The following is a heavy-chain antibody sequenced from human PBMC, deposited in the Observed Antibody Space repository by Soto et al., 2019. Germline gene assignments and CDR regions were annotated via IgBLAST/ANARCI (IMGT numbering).Heavy chain of an antibody. CDR1: GFTFSSYS. CDR3: ARDKNTMMGFDY. Sequence: PGGSLRLSCAASGFTFSSYSMNWVRQAPGKGLEWVSSISSSSSYIYYADSVKGRFTISRDNAKNSLYLQMNSLRAEDTAVYYCARDKNTMMGFDYWGQGTLVTVSS. J-gene: IGHJ4*02. V-gene: IGHV3-21*01. CDR2: ISSSSSYI. D-gene: IGHD3-22*01.